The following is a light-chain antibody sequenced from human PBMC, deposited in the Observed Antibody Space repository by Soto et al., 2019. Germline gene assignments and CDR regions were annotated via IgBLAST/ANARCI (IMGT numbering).Light chain of an antibody. Sequence: EIVLTQSPGTLSLSHGERATLSCRASQSVSSYLAWYQQKPGQAPRLLIYDASNRATGVPARFSGSGSGTDFTLTISSLEPEDFAVYYCQQRSNWPPITFGQGTRLEIK. CDR3: QQRSNWPPIT. J-gene: IGKJ5*01. CDR2: DAS. V-gene: IGKV3-11*01. CDR1: QSVSSY.